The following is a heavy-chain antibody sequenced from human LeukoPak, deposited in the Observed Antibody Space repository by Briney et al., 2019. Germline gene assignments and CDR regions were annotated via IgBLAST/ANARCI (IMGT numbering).Heavy chain of an antibody. J-gene: IGHJ4*02. CDR2: IYSSGTT. CDR3: AREANYYGSGSYFEGTFDH. D-gene: IGHD3-10*01. CDR1: GVSISTYY. V-gene: IGHV4-59*01. Sequence: NSSETLFLTCTVSGVSISTYYWSWIRQPPGKGPEWIGYIYSSGTTNYNPSLKSRVTISIDTSKNEFSLKLTSVTAADTAVYSCAREANYYGSGSYFEGTFDHWGQGSLVIVSS.